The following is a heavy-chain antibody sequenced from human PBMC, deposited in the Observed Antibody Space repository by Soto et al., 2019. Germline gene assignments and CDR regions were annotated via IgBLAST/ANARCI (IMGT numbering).Heavy chain of an antibody. V-gene: IGHV4-39*07. Sequence: SETLSLTCTVSGFSISGSSYYWGWIRQPPGKGLEWIGTISYSGTPYYNPSLKSRATISVDTSKNQFSLKLSSVTAADTAVYYCARGQKNYDWFDPWGQGTLVTVSS. CDR2: ISYSGTP. CDR1: GFSISGSSYY. D-gene: IGHD3-10*01. CDR3: ARGQKNYDWFDP. J-gene: IGHJ5*02.